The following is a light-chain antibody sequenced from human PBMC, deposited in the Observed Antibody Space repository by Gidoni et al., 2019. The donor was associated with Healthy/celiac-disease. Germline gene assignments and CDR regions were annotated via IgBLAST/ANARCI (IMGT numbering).Light chain of an antibody. Sequence: EIVMTQSPATLSVSPGERATLSCRASQSVSSNLAWYQQKPGQVPRLLIYGASTRATGIPARFSGSWSGKEFTLTISSLQSEDFAVYYCQQYNNWPQTFGQGTKVEIK. V-gene: IGKV3-15*01. J-gene: IGKJ1*01. CDR1: QSVSSN. CDR2: GAS. CDR3: QQYNNWPQT.